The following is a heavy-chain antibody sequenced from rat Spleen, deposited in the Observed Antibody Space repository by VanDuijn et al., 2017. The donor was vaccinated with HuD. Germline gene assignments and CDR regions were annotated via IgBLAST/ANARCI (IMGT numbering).Heavy chain of an antibody. D-gene: IGHD1-6*01. CDR1: GFAYSDYV. V-gene: IGHV5-29*01. CDR3: TIAMYTTYYYFAKGYYVMDA. CDR2: ISYDGTAT. J-gene: IGHJ4*01. Sequence: EVQLVEVGGGLVQPGRSLKLSCAASGFAYSDYVMAWVRQAPTKGLEWVASISYDGTATYYRNSVKGRITISRDNAKGTLSLQMNILRSWVTATYYGTIAMYTTYYYFAKGYYVMDAWGQGASVTVSS.